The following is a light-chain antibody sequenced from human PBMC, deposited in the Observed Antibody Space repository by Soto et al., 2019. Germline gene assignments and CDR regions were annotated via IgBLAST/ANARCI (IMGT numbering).Light chain of an antibody. CDR2: AVT. J-gene: IGLJ1*01. V-gene: IGLV2-11*01. Sequence: QSVLTQPRSVSGSPGQSVTISCTGTSSDVGGYNYVSWYQQYPGKAPKVMIYAVTKRPSGVPDRISGSKSGNTASLTISGLQAEDEADYYCSSYTSSSTLAVFGTGTKVTVL. CDR1: SSDVGGYNY. CDR3: SSYTSSSTLAV.